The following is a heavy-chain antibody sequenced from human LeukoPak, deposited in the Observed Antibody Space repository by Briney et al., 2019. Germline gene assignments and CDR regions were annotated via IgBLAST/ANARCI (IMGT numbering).Heavy chain of an antibody. J-gene: IGHJ4*02. D-gene: IGHD5-18*01. CDR2: IYYSGST. V-gene: IGHV4-39*01. Sequence: SETLSLTCTVSGGSISSSSYYWGWIRQPPGKGLEWIGSIYYSGSTYYNPSLKSRVTISVDTSKNQFSLKLSSVTAADTAVYYCASIYSYGYCFDYWGQGTLVTVSS. CDR1: GGSISSSSYY. CDR3: ASIYSYGYCFDY.